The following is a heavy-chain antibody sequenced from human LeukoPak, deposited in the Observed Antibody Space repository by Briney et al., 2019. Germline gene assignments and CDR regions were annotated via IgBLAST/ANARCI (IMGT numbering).Heavy chain of an antibody. CDR3: ARGQARGSYRYTSNYYYYYGMDV. V-gene: IGHV4-34*01. CDR1: GGSFSGYY. J-gene: IGHJ6*02. CDR2: INHSGST. Sequence: PSETLSLTCAVYGGSFSGYYWSWIRLPPGKGLEWIGEINHSGSTNYNPSLKSRVTISVDTSKNQFSLKLSSVTAADTAVYYCARGQARGSYRYTSNYYYYYGMDVWGQGTTVTVSS. D-gene: IGHD3-16*02.